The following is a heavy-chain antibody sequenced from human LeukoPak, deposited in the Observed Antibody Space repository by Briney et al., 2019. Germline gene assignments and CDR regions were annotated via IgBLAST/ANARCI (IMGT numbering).Heavy chain of an antibody. V-gene: IGHV4-39*01. CDR2: IYYSGST. D-gene: IGHD3-16*01. CDR3: ARIRVGYFDY. Sequence: ESSETLSLTCTVSGGSISSSSYYWGWIRQPPGKGLEWIGSIYYSGSTYYNPSLKSRVTISVDTSKNQFSLKLSSVTAADTAVYYCARIRVGYFDYWGQGTLVTVSS. CDR1: GGSISSSSYY. J-gene: IGHJ4*02.